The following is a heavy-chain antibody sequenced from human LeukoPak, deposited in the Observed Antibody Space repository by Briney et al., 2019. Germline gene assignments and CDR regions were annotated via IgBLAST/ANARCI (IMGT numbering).Heavy chain of an antibody. V-gene: IGHV3-23*01. CDR3: AISPVAYDSSGYYDDAFDI. CDR2: ISGSGGST. J-gene: IGHJ3*02. CDR1: GFTFSSYA. D-gene: IGHD3-22*01. Sequence: PGGSLRLSCAASGFTFSSYAMSWVRQAPGKGLDWVSAISGSGGSTYYADSVKGRFTISRDNSKNPLYLKMNSLRAEDTAVYYCAISPVAYDSSGYYDDAFDIWGQGTMVTVSS.